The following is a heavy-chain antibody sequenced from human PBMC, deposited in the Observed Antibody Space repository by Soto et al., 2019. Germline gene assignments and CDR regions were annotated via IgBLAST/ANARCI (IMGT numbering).Heavy chain of an antibody. CDR1: GGSISSGGYS. J-gene: IGHJ4*02. CDR2: IYHSGST. Sequence: SETLSLTCAVSGGSISSGGYSWSWIRQPPGKGLEWIGYIYHSGSTYYNPSLKSRVTISVDRSKNQFSLKLSSVTAADTAVYYCARGSCSGGSCYSGNFDYWGQGTLVTVSS. V-gene: IGHV4-30-2*01. D-gene: IGHD2-15*01. CDR3: ARGSCSGGSCYSGNFDY.